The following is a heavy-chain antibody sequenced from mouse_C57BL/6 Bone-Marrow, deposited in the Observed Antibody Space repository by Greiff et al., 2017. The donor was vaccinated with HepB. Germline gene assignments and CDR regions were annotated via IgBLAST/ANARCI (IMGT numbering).Heavy chain of an antibody. Sequence: EVKLMESGGGLVKPGGSLKLSCAASGFTFSSYAMSWVRQTPEKRLEWVATISGGGSYTYYPDNVKGRFTISRDNAKNNLYLQMSHLKSEDTAMYYCARGRLRGYFDYWGQGTTLTVSS. J-gene: IGHJ2*01. CDR3: ARGRLRGYFDY. V-gene: IGHV5-4*03. CDR2: ISGGGSYT. CDR1: GFTFSSYA. D-gene: IGHD3-3*01.